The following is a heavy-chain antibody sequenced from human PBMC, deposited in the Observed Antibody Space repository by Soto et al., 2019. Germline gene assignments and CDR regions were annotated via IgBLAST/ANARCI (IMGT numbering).Heavy chain of an antibody. V-gene: IGHV3-33*01. CDR1: GFTFSSYG. D-gene: IGHD3-10*01. Sequence: GESLKISCAASGFTFSSYGMHWVRQAPGKGLEWVAVIWYDGSNKYYADSVKGRFTISRDNSKNTLYLQMNSLRAEDTAVYYCARKYRDKPIDYWGQGTLVTVSS. CDR2: IWYDGSNK. CDR3: ARKYRDKPIDY. J-gene: IGHJ4*02.